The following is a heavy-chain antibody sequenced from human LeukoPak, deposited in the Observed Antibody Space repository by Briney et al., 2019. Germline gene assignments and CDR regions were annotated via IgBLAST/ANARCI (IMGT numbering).Heavy chain of an antibody. CDR2: INHSGST. CDR3: ARRPEYYGSGSYYIGRNYYYYYMDV. J-gene: IGHJ6*03. Sequence: PSETLSLTCAVYGGSFSGYYWSWIRQPPGKGLEWIGEINHSGSTNYNPSLKSRVTISVDTSKNQFSLKLSSVTAADTAVYYCARRPEYYGSGSYYIGRNYYYYYMDVWGKGTTVTISS. V-gene: IGHV4-34*01. D-gene: IGHD3-10*01. CDR1: GGSFSGYY.